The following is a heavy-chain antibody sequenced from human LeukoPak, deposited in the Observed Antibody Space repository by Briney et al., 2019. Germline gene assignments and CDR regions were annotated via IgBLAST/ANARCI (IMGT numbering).Heavy chain of an antibody. Sequence: ASVKVSCKASGYTFTSYYIHWVRQSPGQRLEWMGRINPSGCTTSCAQKFQGRVTLTRDTSTSTVYMELSSLRSEDTAVYYCARNPPDYGDYVDYWGQGTLVTVSS. D-gene: IGHD4-17*01. CDR2: INPSGCTT. J-gene: IGHJ4*02. CDR3: ARNPPDYGDYVDY. V-gene: IGHV1-46*01. CDR1: GYTFTSYY.